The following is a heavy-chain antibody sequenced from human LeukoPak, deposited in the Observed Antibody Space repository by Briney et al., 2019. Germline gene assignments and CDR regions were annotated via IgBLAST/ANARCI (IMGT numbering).Heavy chain of an antibody. CDR2: IYYSGST. D-gene: IGHD6-19*01. V-gene: IGHV4-30-4*01. CDR1: GGSISSGDYY. J-gene: IGHJ4*02. CDR3: ARGVAVAGDFDY. Sequence: PSQTLSLTCTVSGGSISSGDYYWSWIRQPPGKGLEWIEYIYYSGSTYYNPSLKSRVTISVDTSKNQFSLKLSSVTAADTAVYYCARGVAVAGDFDYWGQGTLVTVSS.